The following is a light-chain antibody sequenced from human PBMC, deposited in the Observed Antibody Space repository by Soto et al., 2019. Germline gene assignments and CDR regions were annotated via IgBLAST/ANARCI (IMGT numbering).Light chain of an antibody. Sequence: QSALTQPPSASGSPGQSVTISCTGTSSDVGGYNYVSWYQQHPGKAPKLMIYEVTKRPSGVPDRFSGSKSGNTASLTVSGLQAEDEADYYCSSYAGRSNLVFGGGTQLTVL. CDR1: SSDVGGYNY. V-gene: IGLV2-8*01. J-gene: IGLJ3*02. CDR2: EVT. CDR3: SSYAGRSNLV.